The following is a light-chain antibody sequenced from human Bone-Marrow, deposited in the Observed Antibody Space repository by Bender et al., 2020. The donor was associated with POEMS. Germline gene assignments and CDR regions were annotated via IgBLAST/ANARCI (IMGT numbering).Light chain of an antibody. CDR1: SSDVGTYNL. CDR2: EGS. J-gene: IGLJ1*01. Sequence: QSALTQPASVSGSLGQSITISCTGTSSDVGTYNLVSWYQQHPGKAPKLLIYEGSKRPSGISNRFSGSKSGNTASLTISGLQTEDECDYFCASYTTTSTYVFGTGTTVTVL. CDR3: ASYTTTSTYV. V-gene: IGLV2-14*02.